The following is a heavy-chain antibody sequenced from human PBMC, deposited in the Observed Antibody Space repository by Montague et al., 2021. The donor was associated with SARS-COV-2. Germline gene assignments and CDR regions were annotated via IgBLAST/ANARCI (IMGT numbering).Heavy chain of an antibody. CDR1: GFTFSSYA. CDR3: AKGGVWERRGLTTFDY. D-gene: IGHD1-26*01. Sequence: SLRLSCAASGFTFSSYAMSWVRQAPEKGLEWVSTITGSGGSTYYADSVKGRFTISRDNSKNTLYLQMNSLRAEDTAVYYCAKGGVWERRGLTTFDYWGQGTLVTVSS. J-gene: IGHJ4*02. CDR2: ITGSGGST. V-gene: IGHV3-23*01.